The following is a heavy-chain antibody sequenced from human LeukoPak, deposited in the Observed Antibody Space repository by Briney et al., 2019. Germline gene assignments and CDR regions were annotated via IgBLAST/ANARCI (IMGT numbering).Heavy chain of an antibody. V-gene: IGHV5-51*01. CDR2: IYPGDSDT. CDR1: GYSFTSYW. J-gene: IGHJ6*02. D-gene: IGHD6-13*01. CDR3: AREGYSSSHFRHYYYYYGMDV. Sequence: GESLKISCKGSGYSFTSYWIGWVRQMPGKGLEWMGIIYPGDSDTRYSPSFQGQVTISADKSISTAYLQWSSLKASDTAMYYCAREGYSSSHFRHYYYYYGMDVWGQGTTVTVSS.